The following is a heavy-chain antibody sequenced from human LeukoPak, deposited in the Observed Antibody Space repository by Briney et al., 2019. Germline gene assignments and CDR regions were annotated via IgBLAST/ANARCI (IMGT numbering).Heavy chain of an antibody. CDR2: ISGHNGDT. D-gene: IGHD6-19*01. V-gene: IGHV1-3*01. Sequence: GASVKVSCKASGGTFSSYAISWVRQAPGQRLEWMGWISGHNGDTRYSQKFQDRITLTRDTSASTGYMELTSLTSEDTAVYYCARSGLYSSSWRTSDFWGQGTLVTVSS. CDR1: GGTFSSYA. J-gene: IGHJ4*02. CDR3: ARSGLYSSSWRTSDF.